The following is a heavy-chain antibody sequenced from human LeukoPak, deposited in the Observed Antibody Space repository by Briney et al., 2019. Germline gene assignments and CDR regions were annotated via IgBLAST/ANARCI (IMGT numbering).Heavy chain of an antibody. Sequence: TGGSLRLSCAASGFTFSSYWMSWVRQAPGKGLDRVANIKQDGSEKYYVDPVKGRFTISRDNAKNSLYLQMNSLRAEDTAVYYCASGSSTSSLFDYWGQGTLVTVSS. CDR1: GFTFSSYW. J-gene: IGHJ4*02. D-gene: IGHD2-2*01. CDR3: ASGSSTSSLFDY. CDR2: IKQDGSEK. V-gene: IGHV3-7*01.